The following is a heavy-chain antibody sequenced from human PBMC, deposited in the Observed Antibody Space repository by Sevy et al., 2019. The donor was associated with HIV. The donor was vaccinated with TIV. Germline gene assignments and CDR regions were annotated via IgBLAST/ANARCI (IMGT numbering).Heavy chain of an antibody. V-gene: IGHV3-73*01. CDR3: TRPNPGIGYYYDSSGYSNNWFDP. Sequence: GGSLRLSCAASGFTFSGSAMHWVRQASGKGLEWVGRIRSKANSYATAYAASVKGRFTISRDDSKNTANLQMNGLKPEDTAVYYCTRPNPGIGYYYDSSGYSNNWFDPWGQGTLVTVSS. CDR1: GFTFSGSA. CDR2: IRSKANSYAT. D-gene: IGHD3-22*01. J-gene: IGHJ5*02.